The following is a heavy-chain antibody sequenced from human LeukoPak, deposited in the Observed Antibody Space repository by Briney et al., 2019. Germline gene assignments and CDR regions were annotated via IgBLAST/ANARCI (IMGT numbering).Heavy chain of an antibody. J-gene: IGHJ4*02. D-gene: IGHD6-19*01. CDR2: IYYSGST. CDR3: ARLGVSSSGWYLGLFFFDY. Sequence: PSETLSLTCAVYGGSFSGYYWGWIRQPPGKGLEWIGSIYYSGSTYYNPSLKSRVTISVDTSKNQFSLKLSSVTAADTAVYYCARLGVSSSGWYLGLFFFDYWGQGTLVTVSS. V-gene: IGHV4-39*01. CDR1: GGSFSGYY.